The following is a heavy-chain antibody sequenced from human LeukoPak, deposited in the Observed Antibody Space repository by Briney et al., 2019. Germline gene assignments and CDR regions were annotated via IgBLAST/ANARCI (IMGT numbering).Heavy chain of an antibody. D-gene: IGHD3-22*01. J-gene: IGHJ6*02. V-gene: IGHV1-69*04. CDR3: ARDVYYDSSGYYYYYYYYGMDV. CDR2: IIPILGIA. Sequence: ASVKVSCKASGGTFSSYAISWVRQAPGQGREWMGRIIPILGIANYAQKFQGRVTITADKSTSTAYMELSSLRSEDTAVYYCARDVYYDSSGYYYYYYYYGMDVWGQGTTVTVSS. CDR1: GGTFSSYA.